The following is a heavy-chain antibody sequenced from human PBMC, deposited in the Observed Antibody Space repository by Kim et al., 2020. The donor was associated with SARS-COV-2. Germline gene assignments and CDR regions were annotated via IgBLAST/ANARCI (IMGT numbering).Heavy chain of an antibody. Sequence: SVKVSCKASGGTFSSYAISWVRQAPGQGLEWMGGIIPIFGTANYAQKFQGRVTITADESTSTAYMELSSLRSEDTAVYYCARVVADIVAKIGFDIWGQGTMVTVSS. V-gene: IGHV1-69*13. CDR3: ARVVADIVAKIGFDI. D-gene: IGHD5-12*01. CDR1: GGTFSSYA. CDR2: IIPIFGTA. J-gene: IGHJ3*02.